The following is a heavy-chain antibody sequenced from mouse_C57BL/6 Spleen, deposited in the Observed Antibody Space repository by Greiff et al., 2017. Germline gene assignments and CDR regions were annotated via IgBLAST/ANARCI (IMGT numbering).Heavy chain of an antibody. CDR3: ARNSLITTVDYYDMDY. V-gene: IGHV5-6*01. J-gene: IGHJ4*01. D-gene: IGHD1-1*01. Sequence: EVQRVESGGDLVKPGGSLKLSCAASGFTFSSYGMSWVRQTPDKRLEWVATISSGGSYTSYPDRVKGRFTTSRDTAKNTLYLQMSSLKSEDTAMSYCARNSLITTVDYYDMDYWGQGTTVTVSS. CDR1: GFTFSSYG. CDR2: ISSGGSYT.